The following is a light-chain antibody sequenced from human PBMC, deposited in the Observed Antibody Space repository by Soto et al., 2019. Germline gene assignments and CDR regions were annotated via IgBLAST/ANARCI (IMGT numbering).Light chain of an antibody. V-gene: IGKV3-20*01. Sequence: EIALTQSPGTLSLSPGERATLSCRASQSVASRNLAWYQQKSGQAPRLLIYGASSRAIHTPDRFSGSGSGTDFTLTISGLEPEDFAVYYCQHFGNSLWTFGQGTKVEI. J-gene: IGKJ1*01. CDR3: QHFGNSLWT. CDR2: GAS. CDR1: QSVASRN.